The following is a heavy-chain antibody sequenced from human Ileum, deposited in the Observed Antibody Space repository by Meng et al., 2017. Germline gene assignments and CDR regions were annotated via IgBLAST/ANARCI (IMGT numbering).Heavy chain of an antibody. J-gene: IGHJ4*02. CDR1: GFPFSSYA. CDR3: AKTGQLDS. V-gene: IGHV3-23*01. Sequence: EVQLLESGGGLVQPGGSLRLSCVASGFPFSSYAMSWVRRTPGKGLEWVSSIGGSGAPTYYADSVKGLFIISRDNSKNTIFLQMNSLRAEDTAVYYCAKTGQLDSWGQGTLVTVSS. CDR2: IGGSGAPT.